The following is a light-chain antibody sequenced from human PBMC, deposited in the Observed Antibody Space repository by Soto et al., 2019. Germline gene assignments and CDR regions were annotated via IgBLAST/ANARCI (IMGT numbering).Light chain of an antibody. J-gene: IGKJ5*01. CDR2: SAS. CDR3: QQYNGYSSIT. CDR1: QSVSSSH. Sequence: EIVLTQSPGTLSLSPGERATLSCRASQSVSSSHLAWYQQKPGQAPRLLIYSASSRATGIPDRFSGSGSGTDFTLTISSLQPDDFAIYYCQQYNGYSSITFGQGTRLEIK. V-gene: IGKV3-20*01.